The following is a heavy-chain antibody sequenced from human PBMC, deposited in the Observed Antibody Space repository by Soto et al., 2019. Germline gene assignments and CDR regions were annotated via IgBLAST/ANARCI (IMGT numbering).Heavy chain of an antibody. J-gene: IGHJ4*02. V-gene: IGHV4-38-2*01. CDR2: IYHSGST. CDR3: ARVDSSSSGIFDY. D-gene: IGHD6-13*01. CDR1: GYSISSGYY. Sequence: SETLSLTCAVSGYSISSGYYWGWIRQPPGKGLEWIGSIYHSGSTYYNPSLKSRVTISVDTSKNQFSLKLSSVTAADTAVYYCARVDSSSSGIFDYWGQGTLVTVS.